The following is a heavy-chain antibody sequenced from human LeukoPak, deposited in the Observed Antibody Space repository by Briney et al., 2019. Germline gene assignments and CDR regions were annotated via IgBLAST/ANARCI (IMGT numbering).Heavy chain of an antibody. D-gene: IGHD2-15*01. CDR2: ISAYNGNT. CDR1: GYTFTSYG. V-gene: IGHV1-18*01. CDR3: ARAEDIVVVVAATPLLYGAFDI. J-gene: IGHJ3*02. Sequence: ASVKVSCKASGYTFTSYGISWVRQAPGQGLEWMGWISAYNGNTNYAQKLQGRVTMTTDTSTSTAYMELSRLRSDDTAVYYCARAEDIVVVVAATPLLYGAFDIWGQGTMVTVSS.